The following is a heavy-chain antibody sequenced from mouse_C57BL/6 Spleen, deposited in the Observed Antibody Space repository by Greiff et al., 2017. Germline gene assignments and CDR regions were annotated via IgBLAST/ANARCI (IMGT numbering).Heavy chain of an antibody. Sequence: DVKLQEPGGGLVKPGSSLKLSCAASGFTFSDYGMHWVRQAPVKGLEWVAYISSGSSTIHYADTVKGRFTISIDNAKSTLYLQLTSLRSEDTAMYYCVSNWDEGWFAYWGQGTLVTVSA. CDR3: VSNWDEGWFAY. J-gene: IGHJ3*01. V-gene: IGHV5-17*01. D-gene: IGHD4-1*01. CDR2: ISSGSSTI. CDR1: GFTFSDYG.